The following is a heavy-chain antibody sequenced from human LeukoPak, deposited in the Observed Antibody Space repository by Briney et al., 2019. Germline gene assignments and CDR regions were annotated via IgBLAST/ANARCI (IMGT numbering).Heavy chain of an antibody. V-gene: IGHV1-18*01. CDR3: ARDVTMVRGYYYYGMDV. J-gene: IGHJ6*02. CDR1: GYTFTSYG. D-gene: IGHD3-10*01. Sequence: ASVTVSCKASGYTFTSYGISWVRQAPGQGLEWMGWISAYNGNTNYAQKLQGRVTMTTDTSTSTAYMELRSLRSDDTAVYYCARDVTMVRGYYYYGMDVWGQGTTVTVSS. CDR2: ISAYNGNT.